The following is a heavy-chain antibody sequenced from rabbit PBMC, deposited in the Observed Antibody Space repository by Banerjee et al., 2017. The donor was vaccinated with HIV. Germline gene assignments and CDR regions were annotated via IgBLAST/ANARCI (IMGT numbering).Heavy chain of an antibody. Sequence: QEQLEESGGDLVKPEGSLTLTCTASGFSFSSSYYMCWVRQAPGKGLEWIACIATGSSVITYYASWAKGRFTISKTSSTTVTLQMTSLTAADTATYFCARDAISSHYFNLWGQGTLVTVS. D-gene: IGHD8-1*01. CDR1: GFSFSSSYY. CDR2: IATGSSVIT. J-gene: IGHJ4*01. CDR3: ARDAISSHYFNL. V-gene: IGHV1S45*01.